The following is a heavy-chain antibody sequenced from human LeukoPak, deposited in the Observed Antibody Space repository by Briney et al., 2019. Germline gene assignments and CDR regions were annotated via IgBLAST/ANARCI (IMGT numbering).Heavy chain of an antibody. CDR1: GGSFSGSF. V-gene: IGHV4-34*01. J-gene: IGHJ5*02. CDR2: INHSGST. CDR3: SRHEHKALAGDT. D-gene: IGHD6-19*01. Sequence: NPSETLSLTCAVYGGSFSGSFWSWIRQPPGKGLEWIGEINHSGSTNYNPSLKSRVTISVDTSINHFSLTLTSLTAADTAVYFCSRHEHKALAGDTWGQGTLVTVSS.